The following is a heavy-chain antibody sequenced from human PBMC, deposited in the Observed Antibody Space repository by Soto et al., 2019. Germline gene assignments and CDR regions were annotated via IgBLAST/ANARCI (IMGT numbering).Heavy chain of an antibody. CDR3: ARGNHRWLQLWYFDL. CDR1: GGTFSSYT. CDR2: IIPIFGTA. D-gene: IGHD5-12*01. Sequence: QVRLVQSGAEVKKPGSSVTVSCKASGGTFSSYTISWVRQAPGQGLEWMGGIIPIFGTANYAQKFQGRVTITADESTSTAYMELSSLRSEDTAVYYCARGNHRWLQLWYFDLWGRGTLVTVPS. J-gene: IGHJ2*01. V-gene: IGHV1-69*12.